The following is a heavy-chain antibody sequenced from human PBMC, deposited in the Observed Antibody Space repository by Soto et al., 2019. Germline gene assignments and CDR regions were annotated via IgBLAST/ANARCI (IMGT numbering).Heavy chain of an antibody. CDR2: ISYDGSNK. CDR1: GFTFSSYG. V-gene: IGHV3-30*18. D-gene: IGHD6-13*01. J-gene: IGHJ4*02. CDR3: AKDLKAAAGDY. Sequence: GGSLRLSCAASGFTFSSYGMHWVRQAPGKGLEWVAVISYDGSNKYYADSVKGRFTISRDNSKNTLYLQMNSLRAEDTAVYYCAKDLKAAAGDYWGQGTLVTVSS.